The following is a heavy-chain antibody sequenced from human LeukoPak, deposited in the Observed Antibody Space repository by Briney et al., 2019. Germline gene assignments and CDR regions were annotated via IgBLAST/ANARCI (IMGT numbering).Heavy chain of an antibody. CDR3: VKERGGEFDY. CDR2: ISGSGGGT. V-gene: IGHV3-23*01. D-gene: IGHD2-21*01. CDR1: GFTFSSYG. Sequence: GGSLRLSCAASGFTFSSYGVSWVRQAPGKGLEWVSAISGSGGGTYYTDSVKGRFTISRDNSKNTLYLQMNSLRGEDTAVYFCVKERGGEFDYWGQGTLVTVSS. J-gene: IGHJ4*02.